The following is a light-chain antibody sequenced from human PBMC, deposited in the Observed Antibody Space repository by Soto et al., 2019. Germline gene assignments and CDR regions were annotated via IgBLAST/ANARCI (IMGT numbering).Light chain of an antibody. J-gene: IGKJ2*01. Sequence: QLTQSPSSLSASMGDRVTITCRASHDISGYLAWYQQQPGKAPKLLIYAASTLHSGVPTRFSGSGSGTEFILTIGRLQPEDFATYYCQHLAGTFGQGTKLEMK. V-gene: IGKV1-9*01. CDR3: QHLAGT. CDR2: AAS. CDR1: HDISGY.